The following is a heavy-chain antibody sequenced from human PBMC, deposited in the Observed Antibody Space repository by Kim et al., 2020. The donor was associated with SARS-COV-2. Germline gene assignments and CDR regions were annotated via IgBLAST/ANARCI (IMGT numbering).Heavy chain of an antibody. V-gene: IGHV1-69*13. Sequence: SVKVSCKASGGTFSSYAISWVRQAPGQGLEWMGGIIPIFGTANFAQRFQGRVTITADESTSTAYMELSSLRSADTAVYYCSRDSSYDSSGYSVQHWGQGTLVTVSS. D-gene: IGHD3-22*01. CDR3: SRDSSYDSSGYSVQH. CDR1: GGTFSSYA. J-gene: IGHJ1*01. CDR2: IIPIFGTA.